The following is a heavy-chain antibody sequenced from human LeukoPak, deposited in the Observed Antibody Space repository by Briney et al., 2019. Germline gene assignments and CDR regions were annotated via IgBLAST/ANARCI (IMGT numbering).Heavy chain of an antibody. CDR1: GYSFTSYW. CDR2: IYPGDSDT. J-gene: IGHJ4*02. CDR3: ARHLSRRIKDTAMYY. V-gene: IGHV5-51*01. D-gene: IGHD5-18*01. Sequence: GESLKISCKGSGYSFTSYWIGWVRQMPGKGLEWMGIIYPGDSDTRYSPSFQGQVTISADKSISTAYLQWSSLKASDTAMYYCARHLSRRIKDTAMYYWGQGTLVTVSS.